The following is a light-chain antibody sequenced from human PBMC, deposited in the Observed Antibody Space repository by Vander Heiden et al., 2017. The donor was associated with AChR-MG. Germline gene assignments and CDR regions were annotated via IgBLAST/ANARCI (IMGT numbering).Light chain of an antibody. CDR1: QPLSNIY. Sequence: EIVLTQSPGNLSLSPGEGASLSCRASQPLSNIYLAWYQQKPGQAPRLLISGASSRATGIPDRFSGSGSGTDFTLTISRLEPEDFAVYYCQQNSRSQTVGQGTKVEIK. CDR3: QQNSRSQT. V-gene: IGKV3-20*01. J-gene: IGKJ1*01. CDR2: GAS.